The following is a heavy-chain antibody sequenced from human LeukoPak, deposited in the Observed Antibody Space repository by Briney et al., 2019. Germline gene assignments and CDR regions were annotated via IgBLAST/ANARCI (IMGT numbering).Heavy chain of an antibody. Sequence: GGSLRLSCAASGFTFSSYAMTWVRQAPGKGLEWVSGITGSGISPYYADSVKGRFTISRDNSKNMLFLQMDSLRAEDTALYYCAKLTTPGVTDYWGQGTLVTVSS. CDR1: GFTFSSYA. V-gene: IGHV3-23*01. J-gene: IGHJ4*02. D-gene: IGHD1-1*01. CDR2: ITGSGISP. CDR3: AKLTTPGVTDY.